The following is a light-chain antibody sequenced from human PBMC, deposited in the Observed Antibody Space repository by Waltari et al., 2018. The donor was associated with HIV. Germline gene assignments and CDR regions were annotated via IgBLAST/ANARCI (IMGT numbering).Light chain of an antibody. CDR2: DVN. CDR3: CSYAGGPFV. Sequence: QSALTQPASVSGSPGPSVNLSCTGRNSHVVHYDFVSWYQHNPGQAPHLIIYDVNTRPSGVSLRFSGSKSGNTASLTISGLQAEDEANYYCCSYAGGPFVFGSGT. CDR1: NSHVVHYDF. V-gene: IGLV2-23*02. J-gene: IGLJ1*01.